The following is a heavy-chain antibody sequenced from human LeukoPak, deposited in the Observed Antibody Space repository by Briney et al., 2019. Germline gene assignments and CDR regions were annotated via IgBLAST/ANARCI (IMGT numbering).Heavy chain of an antibody. D-gene: IGHD3-22*01. CDR1: GFTFSSYA. J-gene: IGHJ4*02. Sequence: QPGGSLRLSCAASGFTFSSYAMNWVRQAPGKGLEWVSDISGSGGSTYYADSVKGRFTISRDTSKNTLYLQMNSLRAEDTAVYYCAKSRLVVSNYGSVDYWGQGTLVTVSS. CDR2: ISGSGGST. V-gene: IGHV3-23*01. CDR3: AKSRLVVSNYGSVDY.